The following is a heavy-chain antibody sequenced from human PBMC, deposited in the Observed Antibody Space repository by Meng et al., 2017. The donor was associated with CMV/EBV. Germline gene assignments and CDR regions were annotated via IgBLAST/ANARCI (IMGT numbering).Heavy chain of an antibody. V-gene: IGHV1-69*01. J-gene: IGHJ4*02. CDR1: GDTFTGYQ. D-gene: IGHD1-20*01. CDR3: AREGNNWNDVPFDY. CDR2: IIPIFGTA. Sequence: GAQWKKPGALVSVVCTASGDTFTGYQVHWVLQAPGQGLEWMGGIIPIFGTANYEQKFQGRVTITADESTSTAYMELSRLRSEDTAVYYCAREGNNWNDVPFDYWGQGTLVTVSS.